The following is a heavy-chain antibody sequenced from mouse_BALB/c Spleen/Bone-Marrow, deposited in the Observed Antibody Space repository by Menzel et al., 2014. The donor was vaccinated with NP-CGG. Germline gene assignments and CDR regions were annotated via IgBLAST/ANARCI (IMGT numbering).Heavy chain of an antibody. CDR3: ARGGGNYEGAWFAY. V-gene: IGHV5-4*02. Sequence: EVMLVESGGGLVKPGGSLKLSCAASGFTFSDYYMYWVRQTPEKRLEGVATISDGGSYTYYPDSVKGRFTISRDNAKNNLYLQMSSLKSEDTAMYYCARGGGNYEGAWFAYWGQGTLVTVSA. D-gene: IGHD2-1*01. CDR2: ISDGGSYT. J-gene: IGHJ3*01. CDR1: GFTFSDYY.